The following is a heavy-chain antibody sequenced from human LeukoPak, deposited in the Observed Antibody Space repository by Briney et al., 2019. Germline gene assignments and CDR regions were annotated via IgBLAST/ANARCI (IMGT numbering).Heavy chain of an antibody. CDR3: AKSPGRVGEYSSSSGGGDAFDI. CDR1: GFTFSSYA. D-gene: IGHD6-6*01. Sequence: GGSLRLSCAASGFTFSSYAMSWVRQAPGKGLEWVSAISGSGGSTYYADSVKGRFTISRDNSKNTLYLQMNSLRAEDTAVYYCAKSPGRVGEYSSSSGGGDAFDIWGQGTMVTVSS. J-gene: IGHJ3*02. V-gene: IGHV3-23*01. CDR2: ISGSGGST.